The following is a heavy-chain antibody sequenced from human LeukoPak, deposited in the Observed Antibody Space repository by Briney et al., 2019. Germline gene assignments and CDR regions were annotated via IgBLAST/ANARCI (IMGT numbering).Heavy chain of an antibody. D-gene: IGHD6-13*01. CDR2: IKQDGSEK. V-gene: IGHV3-7*01. CDR1: GFTFSNAW. Sequence: GGSLRLSCAASGFTFSNAWMSWVRQAPGKGLEWVANIKQDGSEKYYVDSVKGRFTISRDDAKNSLYLQMNSLRAEDTAMYYCARDSAGNDYWGQGTLVTVSS. CDR3: ARDSAGNDY. J-gene: IGHJ4*02.